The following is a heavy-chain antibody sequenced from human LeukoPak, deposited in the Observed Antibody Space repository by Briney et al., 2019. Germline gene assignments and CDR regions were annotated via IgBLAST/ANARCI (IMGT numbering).Heavy chain of an antibody. CDR1: GFTFSSYW. Sequence: GGSVRLSCAASGFTFSSYWMHWVRQAPGKGLVWVSRINSDGSSTSYADSVKGRFTISRDNAKNTLYLQMNSLRAEDTAVYDCARVPLGSGWFHYWGQGTLVTVSS. D-gene: IGHD6-19*01. CDR3: ARVPLGSGWFHY. CDR2: INSDGSST. V-gene: IGHV3-74*01. J-gene: IGHJ4*02.